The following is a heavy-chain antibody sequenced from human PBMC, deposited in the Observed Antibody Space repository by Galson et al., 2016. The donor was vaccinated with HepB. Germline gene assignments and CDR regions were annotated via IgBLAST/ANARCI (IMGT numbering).Heavy chain of an antibody. V-gene: IGHV4-34*01. Sequence: ETLSLTCAVYGGSFSGYYWSWIRQPPGKGLEWIGEINHSGSTNYNPSLKSRVTISVDTSKNQFSLKLSSVTAADTAVYYCARGRDFWSGYYNSWFDPWGQGTLVTVSS. D-gene: IGHD3-3*01. J-gene: IGHJ5*02. CDR2: INHSGST. CDR1: GGSFSGYY. CDR3: ARGRDFWSGYYNSWFDP.